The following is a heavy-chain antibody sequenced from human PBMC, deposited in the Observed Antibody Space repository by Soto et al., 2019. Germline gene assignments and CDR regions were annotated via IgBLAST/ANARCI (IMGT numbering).Heavy chain of an antibody. Sequence: GGSLRLSCAASGFTFSSYAVHWVRQAPGKGLEWVAVMSYDGSNKYYADPVKGRFTISSDNSKNTLYLQMNSLGTEDTAVYYCARGYCSRPSCSHFDCWGQGTLVTVSS. CDR2: MSYDGSNK. V-gene: IGHV3-30-3*01. CDR3: ARGYCSRPSCSHFDC. D-gene: IGHD2-2*01. CDR1: GFTFSSYA. J-gene: IGHJ4*02.